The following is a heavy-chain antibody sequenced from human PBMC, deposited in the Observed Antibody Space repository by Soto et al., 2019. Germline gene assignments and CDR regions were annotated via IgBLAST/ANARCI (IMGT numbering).Heavy chain of an antibody. CDR2: IYYSGST. D-gene: IGHD3-10*01. Sequence: SETLSLTCSVSGASIRSYYWHWIRQPPGKGLEWIGTIYYSGSTYYTPSLKSRVTISVDTSTNQFSLKLNDVTAADTAVYYCARHLYNYGSGSYFDYWGQGTPVTVSS. CDR3: ARHLYNYGSGSYFDY. J-gene: IGHJ4*02. CDR1: GASIRSYY. V-gene: IGHV4-59*04.